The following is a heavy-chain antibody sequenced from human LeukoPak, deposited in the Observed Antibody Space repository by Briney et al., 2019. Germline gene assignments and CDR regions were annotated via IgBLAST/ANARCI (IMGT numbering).Heavy chain of an antibody. J-gene: IGHJ6*03. CDR2: FYTTGNT. Sequence: SETLSLTCSVSGGSISSYYWSWIRQPAGKGLEWIGRFYTTGNTNYNPSLKSRVTMSVDTSKNQFSLRLSSVTAADTAVYYCARWLWFSNNYYYMDVWGKGTTVTVSS. CDR3: ARWLWFSNNYYYMDV. CDR1: GGSISSYY. V-gene: IGHV4-4*07. D-gene: IGHD5-18*01.